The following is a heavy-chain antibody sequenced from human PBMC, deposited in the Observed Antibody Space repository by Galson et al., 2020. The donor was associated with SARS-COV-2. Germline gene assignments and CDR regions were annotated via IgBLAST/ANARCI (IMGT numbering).Heavy chain of an antibody. CDR2: ISGSGGST. Sequence: GGSLRLSCAASGFTFSSYAMSWVRQAPGKGLEWVSAISGSGGSTYYADSVKGRFTISRDNSKNTLYLQMNSLRAEDTAVYYCAKASDSSGPQLKFHIFDYWGQGTLVTVSS. CDR3: AKASDSSGPQLKFHIFDY. J-gene: IGHJ4*02. CDR1: GFTFSSYA. V-gene: IGHV3-23*01. D-gene: IGHD3-22*01.